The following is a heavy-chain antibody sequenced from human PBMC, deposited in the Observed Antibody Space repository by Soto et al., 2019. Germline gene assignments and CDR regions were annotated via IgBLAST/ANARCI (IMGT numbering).Heavy chain of an antibody. Sequence: QLQLQESGPGLVKPSETLSLTCTVSGGSISSSSHYWGWIRQSPGKGLEWIGSIYYRGSTHYNPSLKSRGTISVDTSKNQFSLKLNSVTAADTAVYFCARIWVGYCSAGSCYSFYYMDVWGKGTTVTVSS. D-gene: IGHD2-15*01. CDR1: GGSISSSSHY. CDR2: IYYRGST. V-gene: IGHV4-39*01. CDR3: ARIWVGYCSAGSCYSFYYMDV. J-gene: IGHJ6*03.